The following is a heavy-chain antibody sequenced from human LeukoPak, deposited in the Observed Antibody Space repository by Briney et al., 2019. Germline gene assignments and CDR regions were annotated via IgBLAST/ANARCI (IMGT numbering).Heavy chain of an antibody. V-gene: IGHV3-48*04. D-gene: IGHD1-1*01. CDR2: ISSSGSTI. J-gene: IGHJ3*02. CDR3: ARVRTTCDI. CDR1: GFTFSSYS. Sequence: AGGSLRLSCAASGFTFSSYSMNWVRQAPGKGLEWVSYISSSGSTIYYADSVKGRFTISRDNAKNSLYLQMNSLRAEDTAVYYCARVRTTCDIWGQGTMVTVSS.